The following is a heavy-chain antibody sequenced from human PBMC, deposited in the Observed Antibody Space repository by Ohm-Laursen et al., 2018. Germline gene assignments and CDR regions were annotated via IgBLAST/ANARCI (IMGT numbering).Heavy chain of an antibody. V-gene: IGHV4-38-2*02. J-gene: IGHJ4*02. CDR2: IYHSGST. D-gene: IGHD4-17*01. CDR1: GYSISSGYY. Sequence: SQTLSLTCAVSGYSISSGYYWGWIRQPPGKGLEWIGSIYHSGSTYYNPSLKSRVTISVDTSKNQFSLKLTSVTAADTAVYYCARDGSYGDSYYWGQGTLVTVSS. CDR3: ARDGSYGDSYY.